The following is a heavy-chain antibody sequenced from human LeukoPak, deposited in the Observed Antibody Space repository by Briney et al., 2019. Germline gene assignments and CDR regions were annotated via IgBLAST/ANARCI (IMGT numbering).Heavy chain of an antibody. CDR3: AKESGDGGYTFDY. D-gene: IGHD3-16*02. Sequence: GGSLRLSCAASGFTFSSYSMNWVRQAPGKGLEWVSAISGSGGSTYYADSVKGRFTISRDSSKNTLYLQMNSLRAEDTAVYYCAKESGDGGYTFDYWGQGTLVTVSS. CDR2: ISGSGGST. V-gene: IGHV3-23*01. J-gene: IGHJ4*02. CDR1: GFTFSSYS.